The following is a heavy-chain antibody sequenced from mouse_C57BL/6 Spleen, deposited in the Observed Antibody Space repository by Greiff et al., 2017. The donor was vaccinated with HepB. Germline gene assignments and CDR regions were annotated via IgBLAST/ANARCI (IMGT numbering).Heavy chain of an antibody. CDR1: GFTFSSYA. CDR3: ARDPDSDYPMDY. J-gene: IGHJ4*01. V-gene: IGHV5-4*01. D-gene: IGHD2-4*01. Sequence: EVKLVESGGGLVKPGGSLKLSCAASGFTFSSYAMSWVRQTPEKRLEWVATISDGGSYTYYPDNVKGRFTISRDNAKNNLYLQMSHLKSEDTAMDYCARDPDSDYPMDYWGQGTSVTVSS. CDR2: ISDGGSYT.